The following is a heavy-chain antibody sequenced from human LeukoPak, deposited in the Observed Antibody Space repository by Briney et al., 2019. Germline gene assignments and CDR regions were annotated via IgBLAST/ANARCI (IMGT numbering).Heavy chain of an antibody. D-gene: IGHD6-19*01. CDR3: ARVVGYSSGWYVNYFDY. Sequence: PGGSLRLSCAASGLTFSGEAISWVRQAPGKGLEWVSTIVTRDGSTYYPDSVKGRFTISRDNSKNTFYLQVNSLRADDTAVYYCARVVGYSSGWYVNYFDYWGQGTLVTVSS. J-gene: IGHJ4*02. V-gene: IGHV3-23*01. CDR1: GLTFSGEA. CDR2: IVTRDGST.